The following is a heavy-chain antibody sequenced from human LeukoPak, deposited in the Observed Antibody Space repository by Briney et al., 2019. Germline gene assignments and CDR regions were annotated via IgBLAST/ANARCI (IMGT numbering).Heavy chain of an antibody. V-gene: IGHV3-30*03. Sequence: GGSLRLSCTASGFPFIGYAMHWVRQAPGKGLEWVALMSFDGRNKYYADSVRGRFTISRDSSTSTLYLQMKNLRPEDTAVYYCARGGAYCGVDCYLTFVPHFDYWGRGTLVTVSS. CDR3: ARGGAYCGVDCYLTFVPHFDY. D-gene: IGHD2-21*02. CDR2: MSFDGRNK. J-gene: IGHJ4*02. CDR1: GFPFIGYA.